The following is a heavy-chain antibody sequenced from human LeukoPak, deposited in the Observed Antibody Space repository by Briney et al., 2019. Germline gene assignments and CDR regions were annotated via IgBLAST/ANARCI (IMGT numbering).Heavy chain of an antibody. J-gene: IGHJ4*02. CDR3: ARRESSGYFDY. Sequence: SETLSLTCTVSGGSISSYYWSWIRQPPGKGLEWIGYIYYSGSTSYNPSLKSRVTISVDTSKDQFSLKLSSVTAADTAVYYCARRESSGYFDYWGQGTLVTVSS. CDR1: GGSISSYY. CDR2: IYYSGST. D-gene: IGHD6-19*01. V-gene: IGHV4-59*08.